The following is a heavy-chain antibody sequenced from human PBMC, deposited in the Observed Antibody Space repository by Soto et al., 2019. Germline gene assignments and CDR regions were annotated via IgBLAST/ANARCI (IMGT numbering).Heavy chain of an antibody. CDR2: ISWDGGST. CDR1: GFTFDDYT. CDR3: AKAADFDSGSYFDY. V-gene: IGHV3-43*01. D-gene: IGHD1-26*01. Sequence: GGSLRLSCAASGFTFDDYTMHWVRQAPGKGLEWVSLISWDGGSTYYADSVKGRFTISRDNSKNSLYLQMNSLRTEDTALYYCAKAADFDSGSYFDYWGQGTLVTVSS. J-gene: IGHJ4*02.